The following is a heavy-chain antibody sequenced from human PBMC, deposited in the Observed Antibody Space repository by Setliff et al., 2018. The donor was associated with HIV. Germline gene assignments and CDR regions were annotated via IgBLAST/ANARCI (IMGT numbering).Heavy chain of an antibody. D-gene: IGHD3-10*01. CDR1: GYNFTDYD. CDR3: ARDNIIWSKDY. CDR2: ITPSDSYT. V-gene: IGHV1-46*01. J-gene: IGHJ4*02. Sequence: GASVKVSCKASGYNFTDYDINWVRQAPGQGLEWMGIITPSDSYTVYAQKFQGRVTMTRDTSTSTVYMELSSLRSDDTAVYYCARDNIIWSKDYWGQGTLVTVSS.